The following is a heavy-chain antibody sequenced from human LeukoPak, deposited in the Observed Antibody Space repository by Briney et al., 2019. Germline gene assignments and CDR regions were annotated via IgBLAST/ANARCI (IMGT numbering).Heavy chain of an antibody. J-gene: IGHJ4*02. Sequence: GGSVTLPCPPSVFTFSSYSWNWVGQAPGKGLEWVSYISSSSSTIYYADSVKSRFTISRDNAKNSLYLQMNSLRAEDTAVYYCARDGMAGDYWGQGTLVTVSS. CDR2: ISSSSSTI. CDR1: VFTFSSYS. CDR3: ARDGMAGDY. D-gene: IGHD5-24*01. V-gene: IGHV3-48*01.